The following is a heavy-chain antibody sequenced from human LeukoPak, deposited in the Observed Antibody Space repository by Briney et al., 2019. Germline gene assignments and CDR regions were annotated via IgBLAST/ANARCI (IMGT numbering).Heavy chain of an antibody. V-gene: IGHV4-4*07. CDR3: ARKGVSDLYYFDS. CDR1: GGSISSYY. Sequence: PSETLSLTCTVSGGSISSYYWTWIRQPAGKGLEWIGRFYPSGSTNYNSSLKSRVTISVDTSKNQISLKLRSVTAADTAVYYCARKGVSDLYYFDSWGQGALVTVSS. D-gene: IGHD3-16*01. J-gene: IGHJ4*02. CDR2: FYPSGST.